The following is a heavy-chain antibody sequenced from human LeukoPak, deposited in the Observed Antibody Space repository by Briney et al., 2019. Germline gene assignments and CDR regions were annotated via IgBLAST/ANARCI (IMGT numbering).Heavy chain of an antibody. J-gene: IGHJ4*02. CDR3: AREGASSSFGY. Sequence: GGSLRLSCVVAGFTVSSNYMSWVRQAPGKGLEWVSVLYSGGNTYHADSVKGRFTISRDNSKNTLYLQMNSLRAEDTAVYYCAREGASSSFGYWGQGTLVTVSS. CDR2: LYSGGNT. D-gene: IGHD6-13*01. CDR1: GFTVSSNY. V-gene: IGHV3-53*01.